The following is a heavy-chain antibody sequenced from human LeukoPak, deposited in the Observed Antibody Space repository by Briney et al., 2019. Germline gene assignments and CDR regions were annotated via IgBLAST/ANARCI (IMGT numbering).Heavy chain of an antibody. CDR2: INHSGST. D-gene: IGHD6-6*01. CDR3: ASRIAARPPFDY. J-gene: IGHJ4*02. V-gene: IGHV4-34*01. Sequence: PSETLSLTCAVYGGSFSGYYWSWIRQPPGKGLEWIGEINHSGSTNYNPSLKSRVTISVDTSKNQFSLKLSSVTAADTAVYHCASRIAARPPFDYWSQGTLVTVSS. CDR1: GGSFSGYY.